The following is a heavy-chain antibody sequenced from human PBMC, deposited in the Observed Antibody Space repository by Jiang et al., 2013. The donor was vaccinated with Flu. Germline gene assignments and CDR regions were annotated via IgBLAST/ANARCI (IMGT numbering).Heavy chain of an antibody. J-gene: IGHJ4*02. D-gene: IGHD3-16*01. Sequence: GLVKPSETLSLTCTVSGDSISGSSYYWGWVRQPPGKGLEWIGSIYYSGSTHYNPSLKSRVTMSVDTSKNQFSLKLNSVTAADTAVYSCARLRVQNQYCIIISCYYFDYWGQGTLVTVSS. V-gene: IGHV4-39*01. CDR2: IYYSGST. CDR3: ARLRVQNQYCIIISCYYFDY. CDR1: GDSISGSSYY.